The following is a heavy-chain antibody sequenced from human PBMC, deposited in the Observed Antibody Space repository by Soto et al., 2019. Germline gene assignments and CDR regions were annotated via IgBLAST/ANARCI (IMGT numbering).Heavy chain of an antibody. J-gene: IGHJ4*02. CDR3: AREVYSSGQIRPTYFDY. D-gene: IGHD6-19*01. V-gene: IGHV3-33*01. CDR1: GFTFSSYG. CDR2: IWYDGSNK. Sequence: GGSLRLSCAASGFTFSSYGMHWVRQAPGKGLEWVAVIWYDGSNKYYADSVKGRFTISRDNSKNTLYLQMNSLRAEDTAVYYCAREVYSSGQIRPTYFDYWGQGTLVTVSS.